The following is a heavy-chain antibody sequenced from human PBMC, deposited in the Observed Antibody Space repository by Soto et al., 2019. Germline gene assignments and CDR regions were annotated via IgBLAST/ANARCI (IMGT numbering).Heavy chain of an antibody. J-gene: IGHJ6*02. V-gene: IGHV4-59*01. Sequence: ETLSLTCTVSGGSISSYYWSWIRQPPGKGLEWIGNIYYSGSTNYNPSLKSRVTISVDTSKNQFSLKLSSVSAADTAVYYCARERYYGMDVWGQGTTVTVSS. CDR2: IYYSGST. CDR1: GGSISSYY. CDR3: ARERYYGMDV.